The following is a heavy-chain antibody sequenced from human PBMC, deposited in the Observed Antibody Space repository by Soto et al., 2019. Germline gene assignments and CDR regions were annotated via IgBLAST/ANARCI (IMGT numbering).Heavy chain of an antibody. CDR3: DSSGYRLDC. CDR2: MYYSVSP. D-gene: IGHD3-22*01. Sequence: SETLSLTCTVSGGSISNSYWSWIRQPPGKGLEWIGYMYYSVSPRYNPSLKSRVTISVDRSKNQFSLKLSSVTAADTAVYYYDSSGYRLDCWGQGTLVTVSS. J-gene: IGHJ4*02. CDR1: GGSISNSY. V-gene: IGHV4-59*01.